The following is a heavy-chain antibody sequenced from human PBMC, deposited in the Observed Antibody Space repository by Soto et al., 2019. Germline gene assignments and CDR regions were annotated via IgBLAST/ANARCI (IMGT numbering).Heavy chain of an antibody. D-gene: IGHD6-19*01. CDR1: GFTFSDFR. J-gene: IGHJ4*02. Sequence: EVQLVESGGGLVQPGGSLRLSCVGSGFTFSDFRMTWIRQVPGKGLEWVANIQPDGGEKNYVDSVKGRFTISRDNAKNSLSLQTNSLRVEDTGIYYCARGTAVAVWGQGTRVIVSS. CDR3: ARGTAVAV. CDR2: IQPDGGEK. V-gene: IGHV3-7*02.